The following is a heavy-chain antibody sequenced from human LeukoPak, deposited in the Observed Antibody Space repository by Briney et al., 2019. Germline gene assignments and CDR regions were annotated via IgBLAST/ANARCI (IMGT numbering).Heavy chain of an antibody. CDR1: GYSCTDHY. CDR3: ARDHNWGPDY. Sequence: ASVKVSCKASGYSCTDHYLHWLRQAPGQGLEWMAWIHPKTGVTNYAERFQGRLSLTRDTSISTLYMELNSLASDDTAVYYCARDHNWGPDYWGQGTLVSVSS. CDR2: IHPKTGVT. V-gene: IGHV1-2*02. D-gene: IGHD7-27*01. J-gene: IGHJ4*02.